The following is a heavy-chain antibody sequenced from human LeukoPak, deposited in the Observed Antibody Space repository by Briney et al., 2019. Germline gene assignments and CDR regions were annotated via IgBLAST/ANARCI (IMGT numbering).Heavy chain of an antibody. CDR3: ATEGGWAPTDYGDKVY. V-gene: IGHV1-18*01. Sequence: ASVEVSCKTSGYIFTNYGISWVRQAPGQGLEWMGWISPYNGNTNYAQKLQGRVTLTTDTSTSTAYMDLRSLRSDDTAVYYCATEGGWAPTDYGDKVYWGQGAPVTVSS. CDR1: GYIFTNYG. J-gene: IGHJ4*02. CDR2: ISPYNGNT. D-gene: IGHD4-17*01.